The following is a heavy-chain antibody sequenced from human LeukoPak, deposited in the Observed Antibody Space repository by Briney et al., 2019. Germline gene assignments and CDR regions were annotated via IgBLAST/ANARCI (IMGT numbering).Heavy chain of an antibody. CDR2: IKEDGGEL. CDR1: GFTFSASD. CDR3: ARDPGDMAVAGTFDY. Sequence: GGSLRLSCAASGFTFSASDMNWVRQTPGKGLEWVANIKEDGGELNYVDSVKGRFTIPRDNAKQSLFLQMNSLGVEDTALYYCARDPGDMAVAGTFDYWGQGTLVTVSS. V-gene: IGHV3-7*03. D-gene: IGHD6-19*01. J-gene: IGHJ4*02.